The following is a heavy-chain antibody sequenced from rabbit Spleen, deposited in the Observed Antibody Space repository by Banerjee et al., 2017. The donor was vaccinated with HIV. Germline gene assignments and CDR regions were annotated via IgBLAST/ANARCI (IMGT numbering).Heavy chain of an antibody. J-gene: IGHJ4*01. CDR2: IYAGSSGST. V-gene: IGHV1S40*01. Sequence: SLEESGGDLVKPGASLTLTCTASGFSFSSSYYMCWVRQAPGKGLECIACIYAGSSGSTYYASWAKGRFTISKTSSTTVTLQMTSLTAADTATYFCARDLVTVIGWNFNLWGPGTLVTVS. D-gene: IGHD5-1*01. CDR3: ARDLVTVIGWNFNL. CDR1: GFSFSSSYY.